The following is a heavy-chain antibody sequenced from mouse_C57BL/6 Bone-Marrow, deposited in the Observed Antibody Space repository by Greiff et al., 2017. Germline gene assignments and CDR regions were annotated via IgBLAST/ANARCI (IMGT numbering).Heavy chain of an antibody. J-gene: IGHJ3*01. V-gene: IGHV1-9*01. CDR1: GYTFTGYW. CDR3: ARSWAWFAY. Sequence: VQLQQSGAELMKPGASVKLSCKATGYTFTGYWIEWVKQRPGHGLEWIGEILPGSGSTNYNEKFKGNATFTADTSSNTAYMQLSSLTTDDSAIYYCARSWAWFAYWGQGTLVTVSA. CDR2: ILPGSGST.